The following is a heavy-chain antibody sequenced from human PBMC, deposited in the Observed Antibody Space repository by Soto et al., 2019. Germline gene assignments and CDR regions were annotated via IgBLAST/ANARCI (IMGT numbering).Heavy chain of an antibody. J-gene: IGHJ4*02. D-gene: IGHD5-12*01. V-gene: IGHV4-31*03. CDR1: GGSISSGGYY. Sequence: SETLSLTCTVSGGSISSGGYYWSWIRQHPGKGLEWIGYIYYSGSTYYNPSLKSRVTISVDTSKNQFSLKLSSVTAADTAVYYCASISVATIQFSDYWGQGTLVTASS. CDR2: IYYSGST. CDR3: ASISVATIQFSDY.